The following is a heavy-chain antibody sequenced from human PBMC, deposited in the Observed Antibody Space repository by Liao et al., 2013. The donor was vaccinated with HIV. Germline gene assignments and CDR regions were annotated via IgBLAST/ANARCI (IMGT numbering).Heavy chain of an antibody. Sequence: QVQLQESGPGLVKPSQTLSLTCIVSGGSVSSGDHYWSWMRQSPGKGLEWIGCINYSGSTYYNPSLKSRVSISIVTSKNRFSLNLHSVTAADTAVYHCARRSRIAAAGPGWFAPWG. J-gene: IGHJ5*02. D-gene: IGHD6-13*01. CDR3: ARRSRIAAAGPGWFAP. CDR2: INYSGST. CDR1: GGSVSSGDHY. V-gene: IGHV4-30-4*08.